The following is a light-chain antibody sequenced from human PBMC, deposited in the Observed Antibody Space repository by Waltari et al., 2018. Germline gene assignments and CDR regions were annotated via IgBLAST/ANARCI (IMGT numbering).Light chain of an antibody. V-gene: IGKV1-5*01. Sequence: DTQLSQFPSTLAASVGDRVTITCRAREAINKWLAWYQQKPGKAPKVLIYDASTLQSGVPSRFSGSGSGTEFTLTIDSLQPDDFATYYCQQFYSTPTFGQGTKVEI. J-gene: IGKJ1*01. CDR1: EAINKW. CDR3: QQFYSTPT. CDR2: DAS.